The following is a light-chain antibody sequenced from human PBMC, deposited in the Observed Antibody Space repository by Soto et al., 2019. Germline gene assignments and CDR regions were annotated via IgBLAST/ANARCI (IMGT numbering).Light chain of an antibody. CDR1: SNDVGGYDY. CDR2: DVI. Sequence: QSVLTQPASVSGSPGQSITISCTGTSNDVGGYDYVSWYQQHPGKAPKIMIYDVINRPSGVSSRFSGSKSGNTASLTISGLQAEDEADYYCSSYTSSSTYVFGAGTKVTVL. J-gene: IGLJ1*01. CDR3: SSYTSSSTYV. V-gene: IGLV2-14*03.